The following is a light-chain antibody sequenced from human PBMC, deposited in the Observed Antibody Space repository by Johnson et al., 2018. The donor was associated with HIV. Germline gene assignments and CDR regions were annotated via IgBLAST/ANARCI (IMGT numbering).Light chain of an antibody. J-gene: IGLJ1*01. Sequence: QSVLTQPPSVSAAAGQKVTISCSGSSSNIGNNYVAWYQQVPGTAPKLLIYDNNKRPSGIPDRFSGSKSGTSATLGITGLQTGDEAAYYCGTWDNSLSAYVFGTGTKVTVL. V-gene: IGLV1-51*01. CDR3: GTWDNSLSAYV. CDR2: DNN. CDR1: SSNIGNNY.